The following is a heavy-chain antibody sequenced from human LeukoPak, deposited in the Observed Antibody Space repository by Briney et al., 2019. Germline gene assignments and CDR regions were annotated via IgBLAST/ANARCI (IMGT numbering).Heavy chain of an antibody. CDR2: ISSSSSYI. J-gene: IGHJ4*02. CDR3: ARDASTFDF. Sequence: PGGSLRLSCAASGFTFSSYTMNWVRQAPGRGLEWVSSISSSSSYIYYADSVKSRFTISRDNAKNSLYLQMNSLRVEDTAVYYCARDASTFDFWGQGTLVTVSS. D-gene: IGHD6-6*01. V-gene: IGHV3-21*01. CDR1: GFTFSSYT.